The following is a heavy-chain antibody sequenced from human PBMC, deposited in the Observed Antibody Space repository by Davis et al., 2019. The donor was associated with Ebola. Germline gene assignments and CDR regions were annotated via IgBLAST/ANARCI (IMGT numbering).Heavy chain of an antibody. J-gene: IGHJ5*01. V-gene: IGHV3-20*01. D-gene: IGHD3-9*01. CDR1: GFTLRNYW. CDR3: ARVNAVTGYSRFDS. CDR2: INWNGGST. Sequence: GESLKISCEVSGFTLRNYWMHWVRQAPGKGLEWVSGINWNGGSTGYADSVKGRFTISRDNAKNSLYLRLNSLRAEDTALYHCARVNAVTGYSRFDSWGQGTLVTVSS.